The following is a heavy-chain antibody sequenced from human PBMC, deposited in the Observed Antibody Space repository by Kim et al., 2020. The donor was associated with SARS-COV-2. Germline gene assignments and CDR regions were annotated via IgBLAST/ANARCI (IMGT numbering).Heavy chain of an antibody. V-gene: IGHV4-39*01. CDR3: ALGHLAGSFNEGDAFDI. J-gene: IGHJ3*02. CDR1: GGSISSSSYY. CDR2: IYYSGST. D-gene: IGHD2-15*01. Sequence: SETLSLTSTVSGGSISSSSYYWGWIRQPPGKGLEWIGSIYYSGSTYYNPSLKSRVTISVDTSKNQFSLKLSSVTAADTAVYYCALGHLAGSFNEGDAFDIWGQGTMVTVSS.